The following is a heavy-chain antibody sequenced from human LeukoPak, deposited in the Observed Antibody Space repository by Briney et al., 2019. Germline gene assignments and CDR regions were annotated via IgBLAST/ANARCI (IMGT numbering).Heavy chain of an antibody. V-gene: IGHV4-39*01. CDR1: GGSISRSNYY. J-gene: IGHJ4*02. Sequence: SETLSLTCTVSGGSISRSNYYWGWIRQPPGKGLEWIGSIYYSGSTYYNPSLKSRITISVDTSKNQFSLKLSSVTAADTAVYCCARLSSSNWYWIDYWGQGTLVTVSS. CDR2: IYYSGST. CDR3: ARLSSSNWYWIDY. D-gene: IGHD6-13*01.